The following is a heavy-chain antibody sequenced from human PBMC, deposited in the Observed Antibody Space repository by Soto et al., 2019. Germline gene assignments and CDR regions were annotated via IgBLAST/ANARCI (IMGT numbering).Heavy chain of an antibody. V-gene: IGHV1-18*01. CDR1: GYTFASFG. CDR3: VRDDIAVSGATPDY. CDR2: ISAYNGAT. J-gene: IGHJ4*02. Sequence: QVQLVQSGGEVKTPGASVKGSCTASGYTFASFGVTWVRHAPGQGLEWVGWISAYNGATHYAQKFQRRVTLTTDTSTNTVSLELRSLKADDTALYYCVRDDIAVSGATPDYWGQGTLVTVSS. D-gene: IGHD6-19*01.